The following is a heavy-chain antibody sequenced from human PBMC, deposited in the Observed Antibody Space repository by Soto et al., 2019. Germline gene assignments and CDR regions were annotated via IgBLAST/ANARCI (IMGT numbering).Heavy chain of an antibody. CDR3: ARDAYCSGGSCYSGFWFDP. CDR1: GGSISSGGYY. V-gene: IGHV4-31*03. J-gene: IGHJ5*02. D-gene: IGHD2-15*01. CDR2: IYYSGST. Sequence: QVQLQESGPGLVKPSQTLSLTCTVSGGSISSGGYYWSWIRQHPGKGLEWIGYIYYSGSTYYNPSLKRRVTISVDTSKNHFSLKLSSVTAADTAVYYCARDAYCSGGSCYSGFWFDPWGQGTLVTVSS.